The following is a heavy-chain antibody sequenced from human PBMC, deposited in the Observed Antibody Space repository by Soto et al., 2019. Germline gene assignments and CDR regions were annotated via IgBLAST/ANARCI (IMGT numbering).Heavy chain of an antibody. CDR3: ARRHYYDSSGYADALDI. D-gene: IGHD3-22*01. V-gene: IGHV4-30-4*01. CDR2: TYHRGRT. J-gene: IGHJ3*02. Sequence: QVHLQESGPGLVEPSQTLSLTCTVSGDSISSGDYYWSWIRHSPDKGLEWIGYTYHRGRTYYKPSLKSRVTLSADTAKNQFSLKLSSVTAADTAVYYGARRHYYDSSGYADALDIWGQGTSVTVSS. CDR1: GDSISSGDYY.